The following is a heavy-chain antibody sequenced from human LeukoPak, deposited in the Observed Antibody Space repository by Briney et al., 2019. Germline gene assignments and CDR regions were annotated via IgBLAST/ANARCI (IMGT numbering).Heavy chain of an antibody. CDR2: ISTSSSYV. CDR1: GFTLSSYS. V-gene: IGHV3-21*01. J-gene: IGHJ4*02. D-gene: IGHD5-12*01. CDR3: ARATRGGYDGYFDY. Sequence: GGSLRLSCAASGFTLSSYSMNWVRQAPGKGLEWVSFISTSSSYVYYADSVKGRFIISRDNARKSLYLQMNSLRAEDTAVYYCARATRGGYDGYFDYWGQGTLVTVSS.